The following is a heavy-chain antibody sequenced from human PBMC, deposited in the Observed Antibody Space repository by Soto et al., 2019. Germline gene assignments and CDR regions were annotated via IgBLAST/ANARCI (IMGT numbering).Heavy chain of an antibody. Sequence: PSETLSLTCAVYGGSFSGYYWSWIRQSPGKGLEWIGEINHSGSTNYNPSLKSRVTISVDTSKNQFSLKLSSVTAADTAVYYCARYLVGAAGHYYFDYWGQGTLVTVSS. J-gene: IGHJ4*02. CDR2: INHSGST. CDR1: GGSFSGYY. CDR3: ARYLVGAAGHYYFDY. V-gene: IGHV4-34*01. D-gene: IGHD6-13*01.